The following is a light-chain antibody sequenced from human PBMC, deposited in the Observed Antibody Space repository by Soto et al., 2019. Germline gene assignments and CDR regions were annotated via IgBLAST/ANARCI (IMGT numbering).Light chain of an antibody. J-gene: IGKJ2*01. CDR1: QGVRND. V-gene: IGKV1-17*01. Sequence: DIQMTQSPSSLSASIGDRVTNTCRASQGVRNDLGWYQQKPGKVPQRLIYATSTLHSGVPSRFSGSGSGTEFSLTISSLQPEDFATYYCLQYTTYPRTFGQGTRLEIK. CDR2: ATS. CDR3: LQYTTYPRT.